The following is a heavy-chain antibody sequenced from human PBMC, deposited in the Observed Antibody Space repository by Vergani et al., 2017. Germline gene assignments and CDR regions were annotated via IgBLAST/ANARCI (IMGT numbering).Heavy chain of an antibody. CDR1: GGSISSDNYY. CDR3: ARYSGGDSEYFQH. Sequence: QVQLQESGPGLVKPSQTLSLTCTVSGGSISSDNYYWSWIRQPPGKGLEWIGYIYYSGFTYYNPSLKSRVSISVDTSKNQFSLKRSSVTAADTAVYYCARYSGGDSEYFQHWGQGTLVTVSS. D-gene: IGHD1-26*01. V-gene: IGHV4-30-4*01. CDR2: IYYSGFT. J-gene: IGHJ1*01.